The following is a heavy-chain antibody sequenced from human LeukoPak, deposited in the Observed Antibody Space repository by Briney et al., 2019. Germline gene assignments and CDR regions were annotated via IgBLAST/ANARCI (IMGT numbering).Heavy chain of an antibody. CDR2: INPSGGST. D-gene: IGHD3-9*01. CDR3: ARAVILTGYYSFGY. Sequence: GASVKVSCKASGYTFSSYYMHWVRQAPGQGLEWMGIINPSGGSTRYAQKFQGRVTMTRDTSTSTVYMELSSLRSEDTAVYCCARAVILTGYYSFGYWGQGTLVTVSS. J-gene: IGHJ4*02. CDR1: GYTFSSYY. V-gene: IGHV1-46*01.